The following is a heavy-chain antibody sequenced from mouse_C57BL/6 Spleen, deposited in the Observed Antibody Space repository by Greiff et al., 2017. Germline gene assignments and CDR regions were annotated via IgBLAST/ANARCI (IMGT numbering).Heavy chain of an antibody. CDR1: GYSFTGYY. CDR3: ARDDYYGSSCPPGLAY. J-gene: IGHJ3*01. CDR2: IYPYNGVS. D-gene: IGHD1-1*01. Sequence: VQLQQSGPELVKPGASVKISCKASGYSFTGYYMHWVKQSHGNILDWIGYIYPYNGVSSYNQKFKGKATLTVDKSSSTAYMELRSLTSEDSAVYYYARDDYYGSSCPPGLAYWGQGTLVTVSA. V-gene: IGHV1-31*01.